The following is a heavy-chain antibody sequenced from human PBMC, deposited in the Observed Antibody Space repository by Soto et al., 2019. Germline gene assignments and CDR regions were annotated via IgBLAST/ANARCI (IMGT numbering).Heavy chain of an antibody. CDR3: ARVSGHLGELSQYKPYFDY. CDR2: ISSSGSTI. V-gene: IGHV3-11*01. CDR1: GFTFSDYY. D-gene: IGHD3-16*02. J-gene: IGHJ4*02. Sequence: QVQLVESGGGLVKPGGSLRLSCAASGFTFSDYYMSWIRQAPGKVLEWVSYISSSGSTIYYADSVKGRFNSSRDKAKNSLYLQMNSLRAEDTAVYYCARVSGHLGELSQYKPYFDYWGQGTLVTVSS.